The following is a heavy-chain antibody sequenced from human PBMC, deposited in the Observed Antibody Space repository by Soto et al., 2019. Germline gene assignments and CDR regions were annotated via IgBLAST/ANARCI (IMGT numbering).Heavy chain of an antibody. CDR1: GYTFTSYD. Sequence: ASVKVSCKASGYTFTSYDINWVRQATGQGLEWMGWMNPNSGNTGYAQKFQGRVTMTRNTSISTAYMELSSLRSEDTAVYYCARDKARAYYMDVWCKATTVTLSS. D-gene: IGHD3-10*01. CDR2: MNPNSGNT. V-gene: IGHV1-8*01. J-gene: IGHJ6*03. CDR3: ARDKARAYYMDV.